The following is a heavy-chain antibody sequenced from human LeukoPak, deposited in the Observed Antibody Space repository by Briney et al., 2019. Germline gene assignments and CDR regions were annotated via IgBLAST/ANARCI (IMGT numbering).Heavy chain of an antibody. CDR2: IIPILGIA. D-gene: IGHD1-14*01. Sequence: ASVKVSCKASGGTFSSYAISWVRQAPGQGLEWMGRIIPILGIANYAQKFQGRVTITADKSTSTAYMELSSLRSEDTAVYYCARGRTARARKNWFDPWGQGTLVTVSS. CDR3: ARGRTARARKNWFDP. V-gene: IGHV1-69*04. J-gene: IGHJ5*02. CDR1: GGTFSSYA.